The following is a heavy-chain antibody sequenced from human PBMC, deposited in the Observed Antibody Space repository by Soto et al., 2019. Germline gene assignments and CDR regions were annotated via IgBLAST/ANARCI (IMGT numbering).Heavy chain of an antibody. D-gene: IGHD3-3*01. CDR1: GYTFTSYD. J-gene: IGHJ5*02. CDR2: MNPNSGNT. Sequence: ASVKVSCKASGYTFTSYDINWVRQATGQGLEWMGWMNPNSGNTGYAQKFQGRVTMTRNTSISTAYMELSSLRSEDTAVYYCATGNKRITIFGVVNKPPSWFDPWGQGTLVTVSS. V-gene: IGHV1-8*01. CDR3: ATGNKRITIFGVVNKPPSWFDP.